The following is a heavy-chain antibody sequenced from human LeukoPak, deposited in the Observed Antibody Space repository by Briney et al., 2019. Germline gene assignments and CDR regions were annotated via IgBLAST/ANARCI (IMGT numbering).Heavy chain of an antibody. CDR3: AKDLRGTYCSGTTCSSTPDY. CDR1: GFTFSSYS. D-gene: IGHD2-2*01. CDR2: ISSSSSTI. V-gene: IGHV3-48*04. J-gene: IGHJ4*02. Sequence: HPGGSLRLSCAASGFTFSSYSMNWVRQAPGKGLEWVSYISSSSSTIYYADSVKGRFTISRYNAKNSLYLQMNSLRAEDTAVYYCAKDLRGTYCSGTTCSSTPDYWGQGTLVTVSS.